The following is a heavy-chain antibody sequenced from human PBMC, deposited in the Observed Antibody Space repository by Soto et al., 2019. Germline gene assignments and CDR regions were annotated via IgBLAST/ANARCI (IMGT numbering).Heavy chain of an antibody. CDR2: IIPILGIA. CDR1: GGTFSSYT. J-gene: IGHJ4*02. CDR3: ARAPHLGELSPIDY. Sequence: ALVKVSCKASGGTFSSYTISWVRQAPGQGLEWMGRIIPILGIANYAQKFQGRVTITADKSTSTAYMELSSLRSEDTAVYYCARAPHLGELSPIDYWGQGTLVTVSS. V-gene: IGHV1-69*02. D-gene: IGHD3-16*02.